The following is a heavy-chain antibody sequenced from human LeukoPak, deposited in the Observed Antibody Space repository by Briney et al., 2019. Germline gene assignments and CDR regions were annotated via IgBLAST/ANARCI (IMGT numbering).Heavy chain of an antibody. CDR2: INWNGGST. Sequence: GGXLRLSXAXSGXTFDDYGMSWVRQAPGKGLEWVSGINWNGGSTVYADSVKGRFTISRDNAKNSLYLQMNSLRAEDTALYHCARERGDYGGNSDAFDIWGQGTMVTLSS. CDR3: ARERGDYGGNSDAFDI. CDR1: GXTFDDYG. J-gene: IGHJ3*02. D-gene: IGHD4-23*01. V-gene: IGHV3-20*01.